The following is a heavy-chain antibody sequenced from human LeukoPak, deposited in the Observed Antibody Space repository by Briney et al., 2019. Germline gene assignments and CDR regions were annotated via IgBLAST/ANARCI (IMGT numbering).Heavy chain of an antibody. CDR2: IYHSGDT. D-gene: IGHD6-13*01. V-gene: IGHV4-38-2*01. Sequence: PSETLSLTCAVSAYSISSGYYWGWIRQPPGKGLEWIGSIYHSGDTYYNPSLKSRVTISLDMSKNQFSLKLNSVTAADTAVYFCARFSSSWLDYWGQGILVTVSS. CDR1: AYSISSGYY. CDR3: ARFSSSWLDY. J-gene: IGHJ4*02.